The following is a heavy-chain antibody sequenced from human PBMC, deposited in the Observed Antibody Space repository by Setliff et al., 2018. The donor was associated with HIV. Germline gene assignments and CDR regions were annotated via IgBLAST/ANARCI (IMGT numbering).Heavy chain of an antibody. V-gene: IGHV3-48*01. CDR1: GFTFSSYS. J-gene: IGHJ4*02. CDR2: ISSSSSTI. Sequence: GGSLRLSCAASGFTFSSYSMNWVRQAPGRGLEWVSYISSSSSTIYYADSVKGRFTISRDNSKNTVYLQMNSLRAEDTAVYYCATLSSNWHLDYWGQGTLVTVSS. CDR3: ATLSSNWHLDY. D-gene: IGHD6-13*01.